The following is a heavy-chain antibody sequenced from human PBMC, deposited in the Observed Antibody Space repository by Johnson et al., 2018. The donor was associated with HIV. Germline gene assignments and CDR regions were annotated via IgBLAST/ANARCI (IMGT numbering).Heavy chain of an antibody. V-gene: IGHV3-7*01. J-gene: IGHJ3*02. CDR1: GFTFSNAW. Sequence: VQLVESGGGLVQPGGSLRLSCAASGFTFSNAWMSWVRQAPGKGLEWVANIKQDGSEKYYVDSVKGRFTISRDNAKNSLYLQMNSLRAEATAVYYCARAGYCSGGSCYSGVDAFDIWGQGTMVTVSS. CDR2: IKQDGSEK. D-gene: IGHD2-15*01. CDR3: ARAGYCSGGSCYSGVDAFDI.